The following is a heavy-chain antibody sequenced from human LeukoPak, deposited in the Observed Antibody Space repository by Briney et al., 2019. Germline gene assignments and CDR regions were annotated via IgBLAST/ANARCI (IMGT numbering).Heavy chain of an antibody. CDR1: GYTFTKYY. Sequence: ASVKVSCKAPGYTFTKYYIHWVRQAPGQGLEWVGIINPSGGGTSYAQKFQDRITMTRDTSTSTVYMELSSLRSEDTAVYYCATEPHSSGPFDYWGQGTLVTVSS. CDR3: ATEPHSSGPFDY. V-gene: IGHV1-46*01. D-gene: IGHD6-25*01. J-gene: IGHJ4*02. CDR2: INPSGGGT.